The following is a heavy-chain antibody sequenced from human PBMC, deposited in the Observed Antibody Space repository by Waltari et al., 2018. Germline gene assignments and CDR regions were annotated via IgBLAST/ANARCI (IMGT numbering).Heavy chain of an antibody. CDR3: ARDGRSFDY. CDR1: GFTFSSHW. CDR2: IKQDGSEK. Sequence: EVQLVESGGGLVQPGGSLRLSCAASGFTFSSHWMSWVRHAPGKGLEWVANIKQDGSEKYYVDSVKGRFTISRDNAKNSLYLQMNSLRAEDTAVYYCARDGRSFDYWGQGTLVTVSS. J-gene: IGHJ4*02. V-gene: IGHV3-7*01.